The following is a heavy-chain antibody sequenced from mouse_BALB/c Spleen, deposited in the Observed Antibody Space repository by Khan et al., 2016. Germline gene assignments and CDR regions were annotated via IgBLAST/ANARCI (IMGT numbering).Heavy chain of an antibody. CDR1: GYTFTNYG. J-gene: IGHJ2*01. Sequence: QIQLVQSGPELKKPGETVKISCKASGYTFTNYGMNWVKQAPGKGLKWMGWINTYTGEPTYADDFKGRFAFSLETSASTAYLQINNLKNEDTATYFCARRGTLPYYFDYWGQGTTLTVSS. D-gene: IGHD2-1*01. V-gene: IGHV9-3-1*01. CDR3: ARRGTLPYYFDY. CDR2: INTYTGEP.